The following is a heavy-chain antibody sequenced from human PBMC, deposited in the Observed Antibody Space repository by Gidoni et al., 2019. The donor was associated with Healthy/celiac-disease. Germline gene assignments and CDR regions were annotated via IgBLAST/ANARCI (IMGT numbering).Heavy chain of an antibody. CDR1: GGSISSSSSY. CDR3: ARETSCSSTSCYTGNWFDP. CDR2: IYYSGIT. V-gene: IGHV4-39*07. J-gene: IGHJ5*02. Sequence: QLQLQESGPGLVKPSATLSLTCPVSGGSISSSSSYRGWIRPPPGKGLEWIGSIYYSGITYYNPSLKRRVTISVDTSKNQFSLKLSSVTAADTAVYYCARETSCSSTSCYTGNWFDPWGQGTLVTVSS. D-gene: IGHD2-2*02.